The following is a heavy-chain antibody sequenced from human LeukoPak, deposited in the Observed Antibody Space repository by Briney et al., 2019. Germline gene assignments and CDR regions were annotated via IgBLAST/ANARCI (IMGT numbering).Heavy chain of an antibody. V-gene: IGHV3-21*01. CDR1: GFTFSVYS. CDR3: ARDSITTGGTVYNWFDP. CDR2: ITSSSSYI. D-gene: IGHD6-13*01. Sequence: GGSLRLSCAASGFTFSVYSMNWVRQAPGKGLEWVSSITSSSSYIYYADSVKGRFTISRDNSKNTLYLQMNSLRDEDAALYYCARDSITTGGTVYNWFDPWGQGTLVTVSS. J-gene: IGHJ5*02.